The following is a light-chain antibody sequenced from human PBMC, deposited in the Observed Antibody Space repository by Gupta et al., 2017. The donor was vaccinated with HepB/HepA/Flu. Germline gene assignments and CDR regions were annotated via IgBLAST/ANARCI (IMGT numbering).Light chain of an antibody. CDR1: SGHSSYI. CDR2: REGSGSY. CDR3: ETWDSNTQVV. V-gene: IGLV4-60*03. Sequence: QPVLTQSSSASASLGSSVKLTCTLSSGHSSYIIAWHQQQPGKAPRYLMKREGSGSYNKGSGVPDRFSGSSSGADRYLTISNLQSEDEADYDCETWDSNTQVVFGGGTKLNV. J-gene: IGLJ2*01.